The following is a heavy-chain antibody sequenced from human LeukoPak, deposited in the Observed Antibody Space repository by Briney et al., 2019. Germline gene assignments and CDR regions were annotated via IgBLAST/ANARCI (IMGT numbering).Heavy chain of an antibody. CDR1: GGTSTIYT. Sequence: VASLKVSCKAPGGTSTIYTTSWVRHAPGQGLEWMGGIIPIFGTANYAQKFQGRVTITADKSTSTAYMELSSLRSEDTAVYYCARVLEPSLYGSSRGAFDYWGQGTLVTVSS. CDR3: ARVLEPSLYGSSRGAFDY. V-gene: IGHV1-69*06. J-gene: IGHJ4*02. CDR2: IIPIFGTA. D-gene: IGHD6-6*01.